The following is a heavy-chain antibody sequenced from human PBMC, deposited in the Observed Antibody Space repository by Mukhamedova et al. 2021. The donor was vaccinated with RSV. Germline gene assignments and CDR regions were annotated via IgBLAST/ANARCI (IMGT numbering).Heavy chain of an antibody. J-gene: IGHJ1*01. CDR1: GYY. CDR2: INNSGST. CDR3: ARRGPSYGLLQY. D-gene: IGHD3-16*01. V-gene: IGHV4-34*01. Sequence: GYYWSWIRQPPGKGLEWIGEINNSGSTNYNPSLKSRLTMSVDTSKNQFSLNMSSVTAADTAVYYCARRGPSYGLLQYWGQGTLVT.